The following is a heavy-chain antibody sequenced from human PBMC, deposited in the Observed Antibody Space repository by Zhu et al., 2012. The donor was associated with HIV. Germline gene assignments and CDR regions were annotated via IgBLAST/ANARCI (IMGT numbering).Heavy chain of an antibody. CDR2: IYYSGST. D-gene: IGHD2-2*01. CDR3: ASRYCSSSSCLYDY. J-gene: IGHJ4*02. CDR1: GGSISRSNYY. V-gene: IGHV4-39*01. Sequence: QVQLQESGPGLVKPPETLSLICTVSGGSISRSNYYWGWIRQPPGKGLEWIGSIYYSGSTFYNPSLKSRVTISMDTSKNQFSLKLSSVTAADTAVYYCASRYCSSSSCLYDYWGQGTLGPPPPQ.